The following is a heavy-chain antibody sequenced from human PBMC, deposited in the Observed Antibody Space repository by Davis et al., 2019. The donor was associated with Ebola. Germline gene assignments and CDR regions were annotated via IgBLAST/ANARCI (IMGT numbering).Heavy chain of an antibody. Sequence: MPSATLSLTCTVSGGSISSYYWSWIRQPPGKGLEWIGYIYYSGSTNYNPSLKSRVTISVDTSKNQFSLMLSSVTAADTAVYYCSRGILVYAIPTYYYYMDVWGKGTTVTVSS. CDR1: GGSISSYY. D-gene: IGHD2-8*01. CDR2: IYYSGST. CDR3: SRGILVYAIPTYYYYMDV. J-gene: IGHJ6*03. V-gene: IGHV4-59*01.